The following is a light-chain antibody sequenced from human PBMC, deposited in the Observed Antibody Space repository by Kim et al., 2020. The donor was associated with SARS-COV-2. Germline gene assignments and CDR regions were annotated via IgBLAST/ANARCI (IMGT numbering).Light chain of an antibody. CDR1: NIGSKS. V-gene: IGLV3-21*04. CDR2: YDS. J-gene: IGLJ1*01. CDR3: QVWDSSSDHYV. Sequence: SYELTQPPSVSVAPGKTARITCGGNNIGSKSVHWYQQKPGQAPVLVIYYDSDRPSGIPERFSGSTSGNTATLTISRVEAGDEAAYYCQVWDSSSDHYVFG.